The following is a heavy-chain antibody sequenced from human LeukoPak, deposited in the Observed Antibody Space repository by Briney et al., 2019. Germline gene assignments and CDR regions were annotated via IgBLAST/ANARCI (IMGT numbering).Heavy chain of an antibody. V-gene: IGHV4-31*03. CDR1: GGSISSGGYY. CDR2: IYYSGST. J-gene: IGHJ4*02. D-gene: IGHD5-18*01. CDR3: ARDIRYGRGPSDYFDY. Sequence: PSETLSLTCTVSGGSISSGGYYWSWIRQHPGKGLEWIGYIYYSGSTYYNPPLKSRVTISVDTSKNQFSLKLSSVTAADTAVYYCARDIRYGRGPSDYFDYWGQGTLVTVSS.